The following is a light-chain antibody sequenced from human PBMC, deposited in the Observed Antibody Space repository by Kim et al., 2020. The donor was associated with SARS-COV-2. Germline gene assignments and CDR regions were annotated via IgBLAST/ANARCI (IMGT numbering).Light chain of an antibody. Sequence: SVSPGQTVSITCSGDKLGDKYACWYQQKPGQSPVLVICQDSKRPSGIPERFSGSNSGNTATLTISGTQAMDEADYYCQAWDSSTVVFGGGTQLTVL. V-gene: IGLV3-1*01. J-gene: IGLJ2*01. CDR2: QDS. CDR3: QAWDSSTVV. CDR1: KLGDKY.